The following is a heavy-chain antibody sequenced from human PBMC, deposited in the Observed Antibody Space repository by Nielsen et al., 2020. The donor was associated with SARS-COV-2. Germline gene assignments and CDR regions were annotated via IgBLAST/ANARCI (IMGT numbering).Heavy chain of an antibody. Sequence: SETLSLTCTVSGASMNSDYWTWIRQPPGKGLEWIGYISYSGSTSYNPSLRSRVTISVDTSKNQFSLSLSSVTAADTAVYYCARHAPGYYDYWGQGTLVTVSS. CDR2: ISYSGST. CDR3: ARHAPGYYDY. J-gene: IGHJ4*02. V-gene: IGHV4-59*08. CDR1: GASMNSDY. D-gene: IGHD3-22*01.